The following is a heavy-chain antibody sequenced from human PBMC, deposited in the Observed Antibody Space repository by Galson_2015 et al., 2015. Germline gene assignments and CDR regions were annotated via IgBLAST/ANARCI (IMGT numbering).Heavy chain of an antibody. J-gene: IGHJ2*01. CDR1: GFTFSSYG. D-gene: IGHD3-3*01. V-gene: IGHV3-30*03. CDR3: AGPIFGVAYWYFDL. Sequence: SLRLSCAASGFTFSSYGMHWVRQAPGKGLEWVAVISYDGSKKYYADSVKGRFTISRDNSKNTLYLQMNSLRAEDTAVYYCAGPIFGVAYWYFDLWGRGTLVTVSS. CDR2: ISYDGSKK.